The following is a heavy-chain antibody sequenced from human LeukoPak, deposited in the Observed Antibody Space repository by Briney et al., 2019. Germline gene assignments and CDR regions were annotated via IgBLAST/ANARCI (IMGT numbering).Heavy chain of an antibody. V-gene: IGHV4-30-4*07. CDR2: IYYSGST. D-gene: IGHD3-10*01. CDR3: AREGCYGSGSYSDYYYMDV. Sequence: PSETLSLTCAVSGGSISSGGYSWSWIRQPPGKGLEWIGYIYYSGSTYYNPSLKSRVTISVDTSKNQFSLKLSSVTAADTAVYYCAREGCYGSGSYSDYYYMDVWGKGTTVTVSS. CDR1: GGSISSGGYS. J-gene: IGHJ6*03.